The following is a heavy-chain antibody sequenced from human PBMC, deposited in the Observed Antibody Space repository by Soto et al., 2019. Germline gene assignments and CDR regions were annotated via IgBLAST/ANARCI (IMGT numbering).Heavy chain of an antibody. D-gene: IGHD5-18*01. CDR2: IYSTXRT. CDR1: APSVSRHY. J-gene: IGHJ4*02. CDR3: ARTRLDTAMDVDY. V-gene: IGHV4-59*02. Sequence: ETLSLTLLLAAPSVSRHYGSGVRPPPGKLMEWICYIYSTXRTNYNPCLKSRVTISVDTSKNRFSLKLSSVTAADTAVYYCARTRLDTAMDVDYWRLGTLVTVSS.